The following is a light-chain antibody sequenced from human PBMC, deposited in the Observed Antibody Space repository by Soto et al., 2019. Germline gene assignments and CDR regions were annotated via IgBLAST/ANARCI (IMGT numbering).Light chain of an antibody. CDR3: QQYNNWPVT. J-gene: IGKJ4*01. V-gene: IGKV3-15*01. CDR2: GAS. CDR1: QSVHSN. Sequence: ERVMTQSPPTLSVSPGERATLSCRASQSVHSNLAWYQQKPGQAPRLLIYGASTRATGIPARFSGSGSGTESTLTINILQSEDFALYYCQQYNNWPVTCGGGTKVEIK.